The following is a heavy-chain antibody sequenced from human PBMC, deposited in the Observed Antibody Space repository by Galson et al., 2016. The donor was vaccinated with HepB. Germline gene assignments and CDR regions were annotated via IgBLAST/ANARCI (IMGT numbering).Heavy chain of an antibody. D-gene: IGHD4-17*01. J-gene: IGHJ3*01. Sequence: SLRLSCAASRFTFSDYHMNWIRQAPGKGLEWISYISTSGNSMLYADSVRGRFSISRDNAKKSLYLQMTNLRAEDTAVYYCARDLPDDSVEYFDVFDLWGQGTMVTVSS. CDR1: RFTFSDYH. CDR2: ISTSGNSM. CDR3: ARDLPDDSVEYFDVFDL. V-gene: IGHV3-11*01.